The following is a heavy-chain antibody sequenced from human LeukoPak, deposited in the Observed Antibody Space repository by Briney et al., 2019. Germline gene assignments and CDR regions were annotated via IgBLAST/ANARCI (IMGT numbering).Heavy chain of an antibody. CDR3: AKDRQWLVRGGFDY. CDR1: DFSFTTYA. CDR2: LSGSGGST. D-gene: IGHD6-19*01. J-gene: IGHJ4*02. V-gene: IGHV3-23*01. Sequence: GGSLRLSCAASDFSFTTYAMSWVRQAPGKGLEWVSALSGSGGSTYYADSVKGRFTISRDNSKNTLYLQMNNLRAEDTAVYYCAKDRQWLVRGGFDYWGQGTLVTVSS.